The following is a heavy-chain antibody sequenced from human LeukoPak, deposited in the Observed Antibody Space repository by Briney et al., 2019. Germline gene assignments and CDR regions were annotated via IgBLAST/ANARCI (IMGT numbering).Heavy chain of an antibody. Sequence: PSQTLSLTCTVSGGSINSGVYYWSWIRQYPGKGLEWIGSIFYSGSTYYNPSLKSRFTISADTSKNQFSLKLSSVTAADTAVYYCAREYSDILTGYYLFDSWGQGTLVTVSS. D-gene: IGHD3-9*01. CDR2: IFYSGST. CDR3: AREYSDILTGYYLFDS. CDR1: GGSINSGVYY. V-gene: IGHV4-31*03. J-gene: IGHJ4*02.